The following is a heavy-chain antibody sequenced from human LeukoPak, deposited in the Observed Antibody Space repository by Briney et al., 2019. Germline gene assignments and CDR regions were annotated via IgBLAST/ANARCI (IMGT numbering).Heavy chain of an antibody. Sequence: GGSLRLSCAASGFTFSSDAMRWVRQAPGKGLEWVSAISSSGGSTYYADTVRGRFIISRDSSKNTLYLQMNSLRVEDTAVYYCAKGGAQVGGQGTLVTVSS. CDR3: AKGGAQV. J-gene: IGHJ4*02. D-gene: IGHD1-26*01. CDR1: GFTFSSDA. CDR2: ISSSGGST. V-gene: IGHV3-23*01.